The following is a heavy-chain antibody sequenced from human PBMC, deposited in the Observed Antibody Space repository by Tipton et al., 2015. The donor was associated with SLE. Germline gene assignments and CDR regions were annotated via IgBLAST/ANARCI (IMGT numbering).Heavy chain of an antibody. CDR3: ARYMGSSSDAFDI. CDR1: GFTFSSYA. D-gene: IGHD6-13*01. J-gene: IGHJ3*02. V-gene: IGHV3-30-3*01. Sequence: RSLRLSCAASGFTFSSYAMHWVRQAPGKGLEWVAVISYDGSNKYYADSVKGRFTISRDNSKNTLYLQMNSLRAEDTAVYYCARYMGSSSDAFDIWGQGTMVTVSS. CDR2: ISYDGSNK.